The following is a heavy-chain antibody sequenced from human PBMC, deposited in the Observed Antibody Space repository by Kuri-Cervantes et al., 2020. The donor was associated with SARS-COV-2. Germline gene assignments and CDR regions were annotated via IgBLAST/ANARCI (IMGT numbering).Heavy chain of an antibody. CDR3: ARESRDAYNLGSFDL. D-gene: IGHD5-24*01. Sequence: GESLKISCAASGFTFSNYAMYWVRQAPGKGLEWVSYISSSGSAIYYADSVKGRFTISRDNAKNSLYLQMNSLRDEDTAVYYCARESRDAYNLGSFDLWGRGTLVTVSS. CDR1: GFTFSNYA. CDR2: ISSSGSAI. V-gene: IGHV3-48*02. J-gene: IGHJ2*01.